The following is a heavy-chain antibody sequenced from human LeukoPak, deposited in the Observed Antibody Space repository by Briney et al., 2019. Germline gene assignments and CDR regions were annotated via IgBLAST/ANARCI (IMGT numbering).Heavy chain of an antibody. Sequence: GGSLRLSCAVSGFTFSSYAMSWVRQAPGKGLEWVSAISGSGGSTYYADSVKGRFTISRDNSKNTLYLQMNSLRAEDTAVYYCAKAIAAAEVTFDYWGQGTLVTVSS. CDR1: GFTFSSYA. V-gene: IGHV3-23*01. J-gene: IGHJ4*02. CDR2: ISGSGGST. D-gene: IGHD6-13*01. CDR3: AKAIAAAEVTFDY.